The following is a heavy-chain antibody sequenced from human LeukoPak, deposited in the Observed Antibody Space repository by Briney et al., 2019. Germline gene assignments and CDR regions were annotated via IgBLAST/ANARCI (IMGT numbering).Heavy chain of an antibody. CDR1: GFTFDDDG. Sequence: GGALRLSCAVSGFTFDDDGMSWVGQARGKGVEWVAGINWNGVITTYADSVKGPFTISRDTAKNSLYLQMTSLTAEDTASYYCARAETTGIQVWLPVHNWGQGTLVTVSS. V-gene: IGHV3-20*04. CDR2: INWNGVIT. D-gene: IGHD5-18*01. J-gene: IGHJ4*02. CDR3: ARAETTGIQVWLPVHN.